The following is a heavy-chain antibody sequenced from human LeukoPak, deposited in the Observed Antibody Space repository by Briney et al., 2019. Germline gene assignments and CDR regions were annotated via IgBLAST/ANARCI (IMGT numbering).Heavy chain of an antibody. CDR3: TTDISGYYYGSGSYVVDY. Sequence: GGSLRLSCAASGFTFSNAWMSWVRQAPGKGLEWDGRIKSKTDGGTTDYAAPVKGRFTISRDDSKNTLYLQMNSLKTEDTAVYYCTTDISGYYYGSGSYVVDYWGQGTLVTVSS. J-gene: IGHJ4*02. D-gene: IGHD3-10*01. V-gene: IGHV3-15*01. CDR1: GFTFSNAW. CDR2: IKSKTDGGTT.